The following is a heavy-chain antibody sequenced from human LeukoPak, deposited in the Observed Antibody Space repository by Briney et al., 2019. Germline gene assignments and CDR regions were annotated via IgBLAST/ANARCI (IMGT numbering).Heavy chain of an antibody. J-gene: IGHJ2*01. CDR3: ARGYSGYDRTYWYFDL. V-gene: IGHV1-69*01. CDR2: IIPLFGTI. CDR1: GGTFISYA. Sequence: SVTVSCRASGGTFISYAISWVRQAPGQGLEWMGGIIPLFGTIRFAQKFQGRVTITADESTSTAYMELGSLRSEDTAVYYCARGYSGYDRTYWYFDLWGRGTLVTVSS. D-gene: IGHD5-12*01.